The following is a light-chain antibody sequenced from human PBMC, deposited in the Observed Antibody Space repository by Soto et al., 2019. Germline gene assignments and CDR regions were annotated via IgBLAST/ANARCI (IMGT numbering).Light chain of an antibody. CDR2: AAS. CDR1: QGISSY. CDR3: QQYYSYPWT. V-gene: IGKV1-8*01. J-gene: IGKJ1*01. Sequence: AIRMTQSPSSLSASTGDRVTITCRASQGISSYLAWYQQKPGKAPKLLIYAASTLQSGVPSRFSGSGSGTDFTITISCLQSEDFTTYYWQQYYSYPWTFGQGTQVEIK.